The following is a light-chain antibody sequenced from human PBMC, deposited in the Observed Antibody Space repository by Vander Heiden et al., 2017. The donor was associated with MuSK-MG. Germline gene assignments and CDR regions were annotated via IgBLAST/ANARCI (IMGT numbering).Light chain of an antibody. V-gene: IGLV3-21*02. CDR3: QVWDSSSDHVV. CDR2: DDS. Sequence: SYVLTQPPSVSGAPGQKARITWGGNNIGSKSVHWYQQKTGQAPVLVVYDDSDRPSGIPERFSGSNSGNTATLTISRVEAGDEADYYCQVWDSSSDHVVFGGGTKLTVL. CDR1: NIGSKS. J-gene: IGLJ2*01.